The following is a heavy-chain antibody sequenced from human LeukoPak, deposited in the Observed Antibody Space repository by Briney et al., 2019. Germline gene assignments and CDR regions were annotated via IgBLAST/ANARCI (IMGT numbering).Heavy chain of an antibody. CDR3: TSDLNHDSSG. J-gene: IGHJ4*02. Sequence: PGGSLRLSCAASGFSFSTCWMTWVRQAPGKGLECVANIKTDGSETYYLDSVKGRFTVSRDNAKNSLYLQMNSLRVEDTAVYFCTSDLNHDSSGWGQGTLVTVSS. CDR2: IKTDGSET. V-gene: IGHV3-7*01. D-gene: IGHD3-22*01. CDR1: GFSFSTCW.